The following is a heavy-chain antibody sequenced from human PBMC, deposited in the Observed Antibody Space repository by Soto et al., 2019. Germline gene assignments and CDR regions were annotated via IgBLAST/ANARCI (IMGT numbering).Heavy chain of an antibody. J-gene: IGHJ4*02. D-gene: IGHD2-15*01. CDR3: ARHTPAISISDH. CDR2: IYYSGTT. V-gene: IGHV4-59*08. CDR1: GGSIIDYY. Sequence: PSETLSLTCTVSGGSIIDYYWSWIRQPPGKGLEWIGYIYYSGTTDYSPSLKSRVTISVDTSKNQFSLKLSSVTAADTAVYYCARHTPAISISDHWGQGTLVTVSS.